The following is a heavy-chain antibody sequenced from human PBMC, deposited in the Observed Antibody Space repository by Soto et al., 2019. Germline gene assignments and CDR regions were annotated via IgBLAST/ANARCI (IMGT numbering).Heavy chain of an antibody. V-gene: IGHV3-53*01. J-gene: IGHJ4*02. CDR1: GFTVSSNY. CDR3: AREGREDDFWSWGLDY. CDR2: IYSGGST. Sequence: EVQLVESGGGLIQPGGSLRLSCAASGFTVSSNYMSWVRQAPGKGLEWVSVIYSGGSTYYADSVKGRFTISRDNSKNTLYLQMNSLRAEDTAVYYCAREGREDDFWSWGLDYWGQGTLVTVSS. D-gene: IGHD3-3*01.